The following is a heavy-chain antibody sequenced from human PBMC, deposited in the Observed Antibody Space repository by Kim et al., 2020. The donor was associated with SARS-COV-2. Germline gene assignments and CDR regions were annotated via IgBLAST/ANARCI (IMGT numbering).Heavy chain of an antibody. CDR1: GGSISSSNW. D-gene: IGHD3-3*01. V-gene: IGHV4-4*02. CDR3: ARLPSDDFWSGYKDFDI. J-gene: IGHJ3*02. CDR2: IYHSGST. Sequence: SETLSLTCAVSGGSISSSNWWSWVRQPPGKGLEWIGEIYHSGSTNYNPSLKSRVTISVDKSKNQFSLKLSSVTAADTAVYYCARLPSDDFWSGYKDFDIWGQGTMVTVSS.